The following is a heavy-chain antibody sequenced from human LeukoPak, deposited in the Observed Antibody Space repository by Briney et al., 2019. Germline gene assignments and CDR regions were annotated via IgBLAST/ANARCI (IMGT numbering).Heavy chain of an antibody. V-gene: IGHV3-33*01. D-gene: IGHD3-16*01. CDR2: IWYDGSNK. J-gene: IGHJ4*02. Sequence: GGSLRLSCAASGFTFSSYGMHWVRQAPGKGLEWVAVIWYDGSNKYYADSVKGRFTISRDNSKNTLYLQMYSLRAEDTVMYYCARDDRGGYYFDYWGQGTLVTVSS. CDR3: ARDDRGGYYFDY. CDR1: GFTFSSYG.